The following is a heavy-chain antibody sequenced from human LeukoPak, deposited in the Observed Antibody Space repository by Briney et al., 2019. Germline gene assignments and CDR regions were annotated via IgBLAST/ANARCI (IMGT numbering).Heavy chain of an antibody. J-gene: IGHJ4*02. CDR1: GGSISSYY. V-gene: IGHV4-4*07. D-gene: IGHD4-23*01. CDR2: IHTSGST. CDR3: ARVGQVAVVTGFLDY. Sequence: SETLSLTCTVSGGSISSYYWSWIRQPAGKGLEWIGRIHTSGSTNYSPSLKSRVTMSVDTSKNQFSLKLSSVTAADTAVYYCARVGQVAVVTGFLDYWGQGTLVTVSS.